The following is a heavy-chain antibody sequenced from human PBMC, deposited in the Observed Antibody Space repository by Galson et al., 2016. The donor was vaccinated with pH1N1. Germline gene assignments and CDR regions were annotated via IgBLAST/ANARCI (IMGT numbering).Heavy chain of an antibody. CDR1: GFIFSSYA. V-gene: IGHV3-23*01. D-gene: IGHD1/OR15-1a*01. J-gene: IGHJ6*02. CDR2: ISAASTRT. Sequence: SLRLSCAASGFIFSSYAMTWVRQAPGKGPELVSAISAASTRTYYPDSVKGRFIISRDNSKNTLYLQMNSLRAEDTAEYYCAKGGRVGTEGYYYALDVWGQGTTVIVSS. CDR3: AKGGRVGTEGYYYALDV.